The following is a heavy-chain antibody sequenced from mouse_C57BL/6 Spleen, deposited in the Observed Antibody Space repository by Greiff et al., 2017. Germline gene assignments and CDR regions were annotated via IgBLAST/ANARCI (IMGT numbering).Heavy chain of an antibody. CDR2: IDPSDSYT. Sequence: QVQLQQPGAELVRPGTSVKLSCKASGYTFTSYWMHWVKQRPGQGLEWIGVIDPSDSYTNYNQKFKGKATLTVDTSSSTAYMQLSSLTSEDSAVYYCATITTVSRWGYFDYWGQGTTLTVSS. CDR1: GYTFTSYW. CDR3: ATITTVSRWGYFDY. J-gene: IGHJ2*01. D-gene: IGHD1-1*01. V-gene: IGHV1-59*01.